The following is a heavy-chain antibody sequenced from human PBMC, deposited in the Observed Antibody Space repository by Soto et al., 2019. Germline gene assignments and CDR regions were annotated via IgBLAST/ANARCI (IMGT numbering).Heavy chain of an antibody. J-gene: IGHJ4*02. CDR2: IYSGGST. CDR3: ARERADCGGDCPETLYYLDY. D-gene: IGHD2-21*02. CDR1: GFTVSSNY. Sequence: EVQLVESGGGLVQPGGSLRLSCAASGFTVSSNYMSWVRQAPGKGLEWVSVIYSGGSTYYADSVKGRFTISRDNSKNTLYLQMNSRGAEDTAVYYCARERADCGGDCPETLYYLDYWGQGTLVTVSS. V-gene: IGHV3-66*01.